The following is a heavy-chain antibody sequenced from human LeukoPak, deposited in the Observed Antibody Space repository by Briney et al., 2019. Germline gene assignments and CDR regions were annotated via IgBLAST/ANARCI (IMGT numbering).Heavy chain of an antibody. Sequence: ASVKVSCKASGYTFTSYDINWVRQATGQGLEWMGWTNPNSGNTGYAQKFQGRVTITRNTSISTAYMELSSLRSEDTAVYYCARGSRWFGELLRWGQGTLVTVSS. CDR2: TNPNSGNT. CDR3: ARGSRWFGELLR. CDR1: GYTFTSYD. J-gene: IGHJ4*02. V-gene: IGHV1-8*03. D-gene: IGHD3-10*01.